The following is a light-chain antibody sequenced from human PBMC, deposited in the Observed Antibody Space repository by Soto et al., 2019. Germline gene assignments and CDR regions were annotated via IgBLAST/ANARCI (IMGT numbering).Light chain of an antibody. CDR3: QQSCSTPWT. CDR1: QTISTF. Sequence: DIHMTQSPSSLSASVGDRVTLTCRASQTISTFLNWYQHKPGKAPKLLIYDATNLYSGVPSRFSGSGSGTDFTLTISSLQPEDFATYSCQQSCSTPWTFGQGTKVEVK. J-gene: IGKJ1*01. V-gene: IGKV1-39*01. CDR2: DAT.